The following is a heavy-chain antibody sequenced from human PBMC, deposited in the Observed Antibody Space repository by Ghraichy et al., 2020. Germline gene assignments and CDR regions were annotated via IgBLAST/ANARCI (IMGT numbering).Heavy chain of an antibody. Sequence: GSLRLSCVGSGFTFSSYSMNWVRQSPGKGLEWLSYMTSSSRTIFYSDSVKGRFTISRDNAKNSLSLQMNSLRDEDTAVYYCARGSTVVRFYYYGGLDVWGQGTTVTVSS. CDR3: ARGSTVVRFYYYGGLDV. V-gene: IGHV3-48*02. D-gene: IGHD4-23*01. CDR1: GFTFSSYS. CDR2: MTSSSRTI. J-gene: IGHJ6*02.